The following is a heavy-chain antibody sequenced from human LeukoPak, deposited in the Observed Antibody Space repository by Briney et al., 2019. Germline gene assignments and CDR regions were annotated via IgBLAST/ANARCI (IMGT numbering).Heavy chain of an antibody. CDR2: ISSSSSTI. V-gene: IGHV3-48*01. CDR3: ARPYYYGSGSKTDAFDI. J-gene: IGHJ3*02. Sequence: PGGSLRLSCAASGFTFSSYSMNWVRQAPGKGLEWVSCISSSSSTIYYADSVKGRFTISRDNAKNSLYLQMNSLRAEDTAVYYCARPYYYGSGSKTDAFDIWGQGTMVTVSS. D-gene: IGHD3-10*01. CDR1: GFTFSSYS.